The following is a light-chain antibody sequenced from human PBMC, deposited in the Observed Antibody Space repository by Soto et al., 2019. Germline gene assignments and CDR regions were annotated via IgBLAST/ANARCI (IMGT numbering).Light chain of an antibody. V-gene: IGKV1-33*01. CDR3: QQYDNLPLT. J-gene: IGKJ4*01. CDR1: QDISNY. CDR2: DAS. Sequence: DIQMTQSPSSLSASVGDRVNITCQASQDISNYLNWYQQKPGKAPKLLIYDASNWETGVPSRFSGSGSGTDFTFTISSLQPEDIATYYCQQYDNLPLTFGGGTKVEIK.